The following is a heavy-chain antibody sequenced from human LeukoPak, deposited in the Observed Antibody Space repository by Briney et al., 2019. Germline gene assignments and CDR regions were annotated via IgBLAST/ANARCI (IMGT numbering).Heavy chain of an antibody. D-gene: IGHD3-16*01. V-gene: IGHV3-23*01. J-gene: IGHJ6*03. Sequence: GGSLRLSCAASGFTFSSYGMSWVRQAPGRGLEWVSAISGSGGSTYYADSVKGRFTISRDNSENTLYLQMNSLRAEDTAVYYCAKAQSASWGGDYYMDVWGKGTTVTISS. CDR3: AKAQSASWGGDYYMDV. CDR2: ISGSGGST. CDR1: GFTFSSYG.